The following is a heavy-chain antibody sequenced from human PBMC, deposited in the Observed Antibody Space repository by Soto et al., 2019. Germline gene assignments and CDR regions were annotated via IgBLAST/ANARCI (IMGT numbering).Heavy chain of an antibody. CDR3: ARMAIQLGGGNDY. J-gene: IGHJ4*02. CDR2: IYSGGST. D-gene: IGHD5-18*01. V-gene: IGHV3-66*01. Sequence: EVQLVESGGGLVQPGGSLRLSCAASGFTVSSYYMSWVRQAPGKGLEWVSVIYSGGSTYYADSVKGRFTISRDNSKNTLYLQMNSLRAEDTAVYYCARMAIQLGGGNDYWGQGTLVTVSS. CDR1: GFTVSSYY.